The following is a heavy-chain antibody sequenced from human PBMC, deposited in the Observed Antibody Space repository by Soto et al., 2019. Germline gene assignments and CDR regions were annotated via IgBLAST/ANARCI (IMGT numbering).Heavy chain of an antibody. CDR3: AKDNFAAVTAWIGNGMGV. Sequence: QGQLVESGGGVVQPGTSLRLSCGASGFAFNGYGMHWVRQAPGKGLEWVAAISYDGQNRYYADSMRGRITITRDNSKYTLVLEMTGLRSEDTCFYYCAKDNFAAVTAWIGNGMGVWGRGTPVTVSS. J-gene: IGHJ6*02. CDR1: GFAFNGYG. V-gene: IGHV3-30*18. D-gene: IGHD2-21*02. CDR2: ISYDGQNR.